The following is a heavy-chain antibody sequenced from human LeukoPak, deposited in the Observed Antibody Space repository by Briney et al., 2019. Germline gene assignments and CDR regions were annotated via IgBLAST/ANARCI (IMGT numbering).Heavy chain of an antibody. V-gene: IGHV4-39*02. Sequence: SETLSLTCTVSGGSISSSSYYWGWIRQPPGKGLEWIESIYYSGSTYYNPSLKSRITISVDTSKNHFSLKLGSVTAADTAVYYCVRPSSSDYLDAFDIWGQGTMVTVSS. CDR3: VRPSSSDYLDAFDI. CDR1: GGSISSSSYY. CDR2: IYYSGST. J-gene: IGHJ3*02. D-gene: IGHD3-22*01.